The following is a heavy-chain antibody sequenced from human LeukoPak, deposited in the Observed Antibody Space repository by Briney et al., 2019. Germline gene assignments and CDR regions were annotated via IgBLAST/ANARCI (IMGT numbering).Heavy chain of an antibody. CDR2: IKYDGSET. J-gene: IGHJ3*01. Sequence: GGSPRLSCAASGFTFSFYWMTWVRQAPGKGLEWVATIKYDGSETDYEDSLKGRFTISRDNAKNSLYLQMNNLRAEDTAVYYCARSDYVWGSYRHSPGLDVWGHGTMVTVSS. D-gene: IGHD3-16*02. CDR3: ARSDYVWGSYRHSPGLDV. CDR1: GFTFSFYW. V-gene: IGHV3-7*01.